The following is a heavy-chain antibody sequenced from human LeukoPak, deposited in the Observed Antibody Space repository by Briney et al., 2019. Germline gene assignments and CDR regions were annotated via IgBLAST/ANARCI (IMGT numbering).Heavy chain of an antibody. CDR3: AKGHCSSTTCSLGY. Sequence: PGGSPRLSCAASGFTFSSYAMSWVRQAAGKGLEWVSVISGSDGNTYYADSVKGRFTISRDNSKNTLYLQMSSLETEDTAVYYCAKGHCSSTTCSLGYWGQGSLVTVSS. D-gene: IGHD2-2*01. CDR1: GFTFSSYA. V-gene: IGHV3-23*01. CDR2: ISGSDGNT. J-gene: IGHJ4*02.